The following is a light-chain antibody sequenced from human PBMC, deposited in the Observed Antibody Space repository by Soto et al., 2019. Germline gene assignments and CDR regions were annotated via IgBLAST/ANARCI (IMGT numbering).Light chain of an antibody. Sequence: IMMTQTPLSRSVTLGQPASSSCKSSQSLLPSAGKTYLYWYLQKPGQPPQLLIDECCHRFSRVPDRFSGSGSVTDRILKISRVAAEDGGVYYLLQSIQLPLNVGPGNKVDIK. V-gene: IGKV2D-29*01. J-gene: IGKJ1*01. CDR1: QSLLPSAGKTY. CDR2: ECC. CDR3: LQSIQLPLN.